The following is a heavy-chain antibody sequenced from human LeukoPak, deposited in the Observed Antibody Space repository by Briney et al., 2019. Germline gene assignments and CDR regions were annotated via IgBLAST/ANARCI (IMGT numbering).Heavy chain of an antibody. CDR3: ASSRGYYYYGMDV. Sequence: SVKVSCKASGGTFSSYAISWVRQAPGQGLEWMGRIIPILGIANYAQEFQGRVTITADKSTSTAYMELSSLRSEDTAVYYCASSRGYYYYGMDVWGQGTTVTVSS. V-gene: IGHV1-69*04. CDR2: IIPILGIA. J-gene: IGHJ6*02. CDR1: GGTFSSYA. D-gene: IGHD1-26*01.